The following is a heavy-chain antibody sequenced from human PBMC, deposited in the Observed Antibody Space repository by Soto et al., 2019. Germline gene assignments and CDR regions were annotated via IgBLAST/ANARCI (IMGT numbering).Heavy chain of an antibody. Sequence: QVQLQQWGAGLLKPSETLSLTCAVYGVSFSGYYWTWIRQPPGTGLEWIGEINHSGSTNYNPSLKSLVNISVDTSKNQFSLKLTSVTAADTAVYYCARDKITGLVDYWGQGTLVTVSS. CDR2: INHSGST. D-gene: IGHD2-8*02. V-gene: IGHV4-34*01. CDR1: GVSFSGYY. CDR3: ARDKITGLVDY. J-gene: IGHJ4*02.